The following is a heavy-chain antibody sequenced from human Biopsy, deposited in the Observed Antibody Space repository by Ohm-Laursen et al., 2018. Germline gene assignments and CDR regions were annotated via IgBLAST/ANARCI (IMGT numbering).Heavy chain of an antibody. J-gene: IGHJ5*01. V-gene: IGHV1-46*01. CDR3: AKGGHKAWLDS. CDR1: GYSFTSYY. CDR2: INPSGGST. D-gene: IGHD1-26*01. Sequence: ASVKASCTASGYSFTSYYMHWVRQAPGPGLEWMGIINPSGGSTDYAQKFQGRVTMTRDTSTSTVYMELISLRSDDTAVYYCAKGGHKAWLDSWGQGALVTVSS.